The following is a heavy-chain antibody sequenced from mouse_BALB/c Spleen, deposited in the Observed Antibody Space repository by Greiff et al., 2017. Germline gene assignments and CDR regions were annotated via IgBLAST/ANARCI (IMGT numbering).Heavy chain of an antibody. D-gene: IGHD2-1*01. CDR2: IYPGDGST. CDR1: GYTFTSYD. Sequence: SGPELVKPGALVKISCKASGYTFTSYDINWVKQRPGQGLEWIGWIYPGDGSTKYNEKFKGKATLTADKSSSTAYMQLSSLTSENSAVYFCAKGNYETGYAMDYWGQGTSVTVSS. CDR3: AKGNYETGYAMDY. J-gene: IGHJ4*01. V-gene: IGHV1S33*01.